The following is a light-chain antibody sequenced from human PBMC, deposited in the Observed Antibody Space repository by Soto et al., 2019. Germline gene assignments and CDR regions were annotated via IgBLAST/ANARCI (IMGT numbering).Light chain of an antibody. CDR1: QGISSY. CDR2: AAS. CDR3: QQLNSYPLT. J-gene: IGKJ4*01. Sequence: IQLTQSPSSLSASVGYRVTITCRASQGISSYLAWYQQKPGKAPKLLIYAASSLQSGVPSRLSGSGSGTDFTLTISSLQPEDFATYYCQQLNSYPLTFGGGTTVDIK. V-gene: IGKV1-9*01.